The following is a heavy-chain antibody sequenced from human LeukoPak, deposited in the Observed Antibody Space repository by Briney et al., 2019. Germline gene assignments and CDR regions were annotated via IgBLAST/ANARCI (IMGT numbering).Heavy chain of an antibody. D-gene: IGHD3-10*01. CDR3: ARDCSWFGELLSPYFDY. J-gene: IGHJ4*02. Sequence: SVKVSCKASGGTFSSYAISWVRQAPGQGLEWMGRIIPILGIANYAQKFQGRVTITADKSTSTAYMELSSLRSEDTAVYYCARDCSWFGELLSPYFDYWGQGTLVTVSS. V-gene: IGHV1-69*04. CDR1: GGTFSSYA. CDR2: IIPILGIA.